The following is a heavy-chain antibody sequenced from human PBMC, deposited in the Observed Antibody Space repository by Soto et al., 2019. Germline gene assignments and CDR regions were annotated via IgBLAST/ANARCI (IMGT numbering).Heavy chain of an antibody. Sequence: GGSLRLSCAASGFTFGDYAMTWLRQAPGKGLEWLGFIKNRGSGGTIEYAASVKDRFTISRDDSKSIAYLQMNSLKIEDTALYYCTRGHTYSIYWGQGALVTVSS. CDR1: GFTFGDYA. V-gene: IGHV3-49*03. D-gene: IGHD1-26*01. CDR3: TRGHTYSIY. J-gene: IGHJ4*02. CDR2: IKNRGSGGTI.